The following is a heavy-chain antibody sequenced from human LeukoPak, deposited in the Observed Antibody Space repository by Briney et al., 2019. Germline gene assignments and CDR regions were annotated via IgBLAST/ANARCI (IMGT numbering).Heavy chain of an antibody. J-gene: IGHJ4*02. CDR1: GYSFIYYW. D-gene: IGHD2-21*02. CDR2: IYPGDSDT. V-gene: IGHV5-51*01. Sequence: GESLKISCKGSGYSFIYYWIGWVRQMPGKGLEWMGIIYPGDSDTRYSPSFQGQVTISANKSLSTAYLQWNSLKASDTAMYYCARQDGDSAYYFDYWGQGTLVTVSA. CDR3: ARQDGDSAYYFDY.